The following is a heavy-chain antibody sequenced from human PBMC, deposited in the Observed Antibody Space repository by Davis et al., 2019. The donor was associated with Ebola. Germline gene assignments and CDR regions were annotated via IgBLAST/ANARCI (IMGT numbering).Heavy chain of an antibody. CDR1: GFTFTNAW. V-gene: IGHV3-49*04. D-gene: IGHD5-18*01. CDR3: TRVAGGYSYGSDFDY. Sequence: GSLRLSCAASGFTFTNAWMSWVRQAPGKGLEWIGLFRSKGYGGTTEYVASVKGRFTISRDDSKSIAYLQMNTLKTEDTAVYFCTRVAGGYSYGSDFDYWGQGTLVTVSS. CDR2: FRSKGYGGTT. J-gene: IGHJ4*02.